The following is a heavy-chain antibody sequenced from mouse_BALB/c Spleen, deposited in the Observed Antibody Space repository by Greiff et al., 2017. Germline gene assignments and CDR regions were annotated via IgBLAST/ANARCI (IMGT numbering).Heavy chain of an antibody. CDR2: INPNNGGT. V-gene: IGHV1-18*01. Sequence: EVQLHQSGPELVKPGASVKIPCKASGYTFTDYNMDWVKQSHGKSLEWIGDINPNNGGTIYNQKFKGKATLTVDKSSSTAYMELRSLTSEDTAVYYCAREGYYGSSYAWFAYWGQGTLVTVSA. J-gene: IGHJ3*01. CDR1: GYTFTDYN. D-gene: IGHD1-1*01. CDR3: AREGYYGSSYAWFAY.